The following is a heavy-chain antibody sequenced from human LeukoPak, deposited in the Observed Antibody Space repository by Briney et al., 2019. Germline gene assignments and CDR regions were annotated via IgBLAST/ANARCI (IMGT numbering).Heavy chain of an antibody. J-gene: IGHJ4*02. D-gene: IGHD6-19*01. V-gene: IGHV3-30-3*01. CDR3: ARDLAPLFVAVAGYFDY. CDR2: ISYDGSNK. CDR1: GFTFSSYA. Sequence: GGSLRLSCAASGFTFSSYAMHWVRQAPGKGLEWVAVISYDGSNKYYADSVKGRFTISRDNSKNTLYLQMNSLRAEDTAVYYCARDLAPLFVAVAGYFDYWGQGTLVTVSS.